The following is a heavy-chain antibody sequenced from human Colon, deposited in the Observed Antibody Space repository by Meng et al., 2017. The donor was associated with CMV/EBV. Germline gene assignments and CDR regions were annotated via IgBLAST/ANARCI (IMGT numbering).Heavy chain of an antibody. CDR2: IYSGGST. CDR3: AKGHQYYGSGGYGYYYGMDV. J-gene: IGHJ6*02. V-gene: IGHV3-23*03. Sequence: GESLKISCAASGFTFSSYAMSWVRQAPGKGLEWVSVIYSGGSTYYADSVKGRFTISRDNSKNTLYLQMNSLRAEDTAVYYCAKGHQYYGSGGYGYYYGMDVWGQGTTVTVSS. D-gene: IGHD3-10*01. CDR1: GFTFSSYA.